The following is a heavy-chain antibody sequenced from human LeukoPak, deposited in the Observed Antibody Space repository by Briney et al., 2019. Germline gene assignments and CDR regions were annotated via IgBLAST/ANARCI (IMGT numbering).Heavy chain of an antibody. Sequence: GGSLRLSCAASGFTFSSYAMHWVRQAPGKGLEWVAVISYDGSNKYYADSVKGRFTISRDNSKNTLYLQMNSPRAEDTAVYYCASLENQFDYWGQGTLVTVSS. CDR3: ASLENQFDY. V-gene: IGHV3-30*01. J-gene: IGHJ4*02. D-gene: IGHD1-14*01. CDR2: ISYDGSNK. CDR1: GFTFSSYA.